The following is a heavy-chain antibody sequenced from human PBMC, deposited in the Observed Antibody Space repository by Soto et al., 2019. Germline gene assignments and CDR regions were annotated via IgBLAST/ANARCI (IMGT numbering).Heavy chain of an antibody. CDR3: ARCLFSYGARFDP. CDR2: IYHSGST. CDR1: GGSISSSNW. V-gene: IGHV4-4*02. Sequence: PSETLSLTCAVSGGSISSSNWWSWVRHPPGKGLEWIGEIYHSGSTNYNPYLKSRVTISVDKSKNQFSLKLSSVTAADTAVYYCARCLFSYGARFDPWGQGTLVTVSS. J-gene: IGHJ5*02. D-gene: IGHD1-26*01.